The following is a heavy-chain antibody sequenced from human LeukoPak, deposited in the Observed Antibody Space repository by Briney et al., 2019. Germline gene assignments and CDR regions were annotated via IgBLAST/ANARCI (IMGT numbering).Heavy chain of an antibody. V-gene: IGHV3-11*05. CDR2: ISSSSSYT. Sequence: GGSLRLSCAASGFTFSDYYMSWIRQAPGKGLEWVSYISSSSSYTNYADPVKGRFTISRDNAKNSLYLQMNSPRAEDTAVYYCARDSGSSSDYWGQGTLVTVSS. CDR3: ARDSGSSSDY. CDR1: GFTFSDYY. D-gene: IGHD6-13*01. J-gene: IGHJ4*02.